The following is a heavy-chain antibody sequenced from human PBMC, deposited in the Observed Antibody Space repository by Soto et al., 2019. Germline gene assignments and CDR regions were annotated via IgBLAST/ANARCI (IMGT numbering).Heavy chain of an antibody. V-gene: IGHV1-69*01. CDR3: ASGIQLWLRRINNGYSG. Sequence: AISWVRQAPGQGLEWMGGIIPMFGTANYAQRFQDRVTITADESTNTVYMELSSLRSEDTAMYFCASGIQLWLRRINNGYSGWGQGTLVTVSS. J-gene: IGHJ4*02. CDR2: IIPMFGTA. CDR1: A. D-gene: IGHD5-18*01.